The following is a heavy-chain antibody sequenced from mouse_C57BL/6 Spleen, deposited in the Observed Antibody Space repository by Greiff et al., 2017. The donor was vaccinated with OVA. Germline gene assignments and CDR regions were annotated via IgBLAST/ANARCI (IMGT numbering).Heavy chain of an antibody. V-gene: IGHV2-2*01. D-gene: IGHD2-4*01. CDR2: IWSGGST. Sequence: VKLMESGPGLVQPSQSLSITCTVSGFSLTSYGVHWVRQSPGKGLEWLGVIWSGGSTDYNADFISRLSISKDNSKSQVFFKMNSLQADDTAIYYCARNFDYDALYYAMDYWGQGTSVTVSS. CDR3: ARNFDYDALYYAMDY. CDR1: GFSLTSYG. J-gene: IGHJ4*01.